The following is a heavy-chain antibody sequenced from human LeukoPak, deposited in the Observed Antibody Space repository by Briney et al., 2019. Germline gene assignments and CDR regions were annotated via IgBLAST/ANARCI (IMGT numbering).Heavy chain of an antibody. CDR1: GYTFTSYD. D-gene: IGHD6-6*01. V-gene: IGHV1-8*01. Sequence: ASVKVSCKASGYTFTSYDINWVRQATGQGLEWMGWMNPNSGNTAYAQKFQGRVTMSRDTSISTAYMELSSLRSEDTAVYYCARLPKYSRPLDYWGQGTLVTVSS. J-gene: IGHJ4*02. CDR3: ARLPKYSRPLDY. CDR2: MNPNSGNT.